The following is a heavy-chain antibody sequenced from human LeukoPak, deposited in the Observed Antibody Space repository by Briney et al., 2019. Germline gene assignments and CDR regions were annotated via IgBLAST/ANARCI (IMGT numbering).Heavy chain of an antibody. CDR2: INPSGGST. V-gene: IGHV1-46*01. CDR3: ATGGGYYYDSSGYMIAY. D-gene: IGHD3-22*01. CDR1: GYTFTSYY. Sequence: ASVKVSCKASGYTFTSYYMHWVRQAPGQGLEWMGIINPSGGSTSYAQKFQGRVTMTRDTSTSTVYMELSSLRSEDTAVYYCATGGGYYYDSSGYMIAYWGQGTLVTVSS. J-gene: IGHJ4*02.